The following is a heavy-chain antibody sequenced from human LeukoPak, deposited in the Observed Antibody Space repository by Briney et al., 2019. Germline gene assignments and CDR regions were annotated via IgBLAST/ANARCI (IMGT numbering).Heavy chain of an antibody. V-gene: IGHV3-23*01. D-gene: IGHD3-9*01. CDR3: AKDPTGWNDY. Sequence: GGSLRLSCAASGFTFSSYGMHWVRQAPGKGLEWVSGISDSGGSTYYADSVKGRFTISRDNFRSTLYLQMNSLRAEDTAVYYCAKDPTGWNDYWGQGTLVTVSS. J-gene: IGHJ4*02. CDR2: ISDSGGST. CDR1: GFTFSSYG.